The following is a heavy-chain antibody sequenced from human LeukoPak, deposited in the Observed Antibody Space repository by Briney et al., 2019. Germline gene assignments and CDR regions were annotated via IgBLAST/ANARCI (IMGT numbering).Heavy chain of an antibody. J-gene: IGHJ4*02. CDR3: ARGGDVLLWFGELFY. D-gene: IGHD3-10*01. Sequence: GGSLRLSCAASGFTFSNYGMHWVRQAPGKGLEWVSYISSSSSTIYYADSVKGRFAISRDNYKNTLYLQMNSLRAEDTAVYYCARGGDVLLWFGELFYWGQGTLVTASS. CDR2: ISSSSSTI. V-gene: IGHV3-48*01. CDR1: GFTFSNYG.